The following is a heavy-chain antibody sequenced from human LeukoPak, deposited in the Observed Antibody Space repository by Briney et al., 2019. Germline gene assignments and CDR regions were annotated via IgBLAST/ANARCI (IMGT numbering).Heavy chain of an antibody. V-gene: IGHV3-21*01. CDR2: ISSSSGYI. Sequence: GGSLRLSCAASGFTFSSYTMNWVRQAPGKGLEWVSSISSSSGYIYYADSVKGRFTTSRDNAKNSLYLQMNSLRAEDTAVYYCARAESYSWRDWGQGTLVTVSS. J-gene: IGHJ1*01. CDR3: ARAESYSWRD. D-gene: IGHD5-18*01. CDR1: GFTFSSYT.